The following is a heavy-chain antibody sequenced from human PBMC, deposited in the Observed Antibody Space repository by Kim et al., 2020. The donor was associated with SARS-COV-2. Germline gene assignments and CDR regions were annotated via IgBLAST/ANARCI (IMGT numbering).Heavy chain of an antibody. D-gene: IGHD2-8*01. CDR3: TTDYQTWDIVPRH. V-gene: IGHV3-15*01. CDR2: IRSKTDGATT. J-gene: IGHJ4*02. CDR1: GFTFSNAW. Sequence: GGSLRLSCAASGFTFSNAWMNWVRQAPGKGLEWVGRIRSKTDGATTDYAAPVKGRFTISRDDSQNTLYLQMNSLKTEDTAVYYCTTDYQTWDIVPRHWGQGTLVTVSS.